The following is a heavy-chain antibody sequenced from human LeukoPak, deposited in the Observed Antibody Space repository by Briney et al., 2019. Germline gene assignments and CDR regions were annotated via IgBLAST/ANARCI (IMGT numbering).Heavy chain of an antibody. Sequence: GGSLRLSCAASGFTFSNYAMSWVRQAPGKGLEWVSAISGSGGSTYYADSVKGRFTISRDNSKNTLYLQMNSLRAEDTAVYYCAKDRRTSHFFYYFDYWGQGTLVTVSS. J-gene: IGHJ4*02. CDR1: GFTFSNYA. D-gene: IGHD2-2*01. CDR2: ISGSGGST. V-gene: IGHV3-23*01. CDR3: AKDRRTSHFFYYFDY.